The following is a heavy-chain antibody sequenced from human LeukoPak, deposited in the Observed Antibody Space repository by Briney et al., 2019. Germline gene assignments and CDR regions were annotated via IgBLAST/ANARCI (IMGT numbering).Heavy chain of an antibody. Sequence: PSETLSLTCAVYGGSFSGYYWSWIRQPPGKGLEWIGEINHSGSTNYNPSLKSRVTISLDTSKNQFSLKLSSVTAADTAVYYCAKSNGYGLVDIWGQGTMVTVSS. J-gene: IGHJ3*02. CDR2: INHSGST. V-gene: IGHV4-34*01. CDR1: GGSFSGYY. D-gene: IGHD3-10*01. CDR3: AKSNGYGLVDI.